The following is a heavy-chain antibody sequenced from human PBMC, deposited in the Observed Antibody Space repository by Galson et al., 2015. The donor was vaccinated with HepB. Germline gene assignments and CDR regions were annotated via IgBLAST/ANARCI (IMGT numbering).Heavy chain of an antibody. Sequence: SVKVSCKASGYTFTSYYMHWVRQAPGQGLEWMGIINPSGGSTSYAQKLQGRVTMTRDTSTSTVYMELSSLRSEDTAVYYCARGPGYYDSSGYSIAEYFQHWGQGTLVTVSS. V-gene: IGHV1-46*04. D-gene: IGHD3-22*01. CDR3: ARGPGYYDSSGYSIAEYFQH. CDR1: GYTFTSYY. CDR2: INPSGGST. J-gene: IGHJ1*01.